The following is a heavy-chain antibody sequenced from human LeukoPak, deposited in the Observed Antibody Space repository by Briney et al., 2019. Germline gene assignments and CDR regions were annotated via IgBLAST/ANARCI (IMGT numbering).Heavy chain of an antibody. CDR2: INPSGGST. CDR1: GYTFIGYY. Sequence: ASVKVSCKSSGYTFIGYYMHWVRLAPGQGLEWMGIINPSGGSTSYAQKFQGRVTMTRDTSTSTVYMELSSLRSEDTAVYYCARSTMVRVHSDYWGQGTLVTVSS. J-gene: IGHJ4*02. V-gene: IGHV1-46*01. CDR3: ARSTMVRVHSDY. D-gene: IGHD3-10*01.